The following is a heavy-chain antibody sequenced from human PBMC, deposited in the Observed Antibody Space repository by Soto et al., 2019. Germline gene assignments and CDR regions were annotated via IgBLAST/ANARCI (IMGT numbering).Heavy chain of an antibody. V-gene: IGHV1-18*01. CDR2: ISGHNGNT. CDR1: GSTFTNHG. J-gene: IGHJ4*02. CDR3: ARDLYPLAYYFDY. Sequence: QVQLVQSGAEVKKPGASVKVSCKASGSTFTNHGISWVRQAPGQGLEWLGWISGHNGNTKYAQRLQGRVTMTTDTSTSTAYMELRSLKSDDTAVYYCARDLYPLAYYFDYWCQGTLVTVSS.